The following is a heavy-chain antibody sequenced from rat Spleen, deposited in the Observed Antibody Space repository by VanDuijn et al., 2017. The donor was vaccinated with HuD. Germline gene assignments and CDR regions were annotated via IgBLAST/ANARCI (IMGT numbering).Heavy chain of an antibody. CDR2: ITNSGGST. D-gene: IGHD3-4*01. V-gene: IGHV5S13*01. J-gene: IGHJ3*01. Sequence: EVQLVESGGGLVQPGRSLKLSCAASGFTFSNYGMAWVRQAPTKGLEWVASITNSGGSTYYRDSVRGRFTISRDNAKNTLYLQMDSLRSEDTATYYCATTRFAYWGQGTLVTVSS. CDR3: ATTRFAY. CDR1: GFTFSNYG.